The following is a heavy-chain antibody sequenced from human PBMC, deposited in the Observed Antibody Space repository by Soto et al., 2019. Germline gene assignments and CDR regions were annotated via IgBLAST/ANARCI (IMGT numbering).Heavy chain of an antibody. CDR1: GFTFGDYA. D-gene: IGHD4-17*01. CDR3: TRGRRGTVTFYYYMDV. J-gene: IGHJ6*03. Sequence: GGSLRFSCTASGFTFGDYAMSWFRQAPGKGLEWVGFIRSKAYGGTTEYAASVKGRFTISRDDSKSIAYLQMNSLKTEDTAVYYCTRGRRGTVTFYYYMDVWGKGTTVTVSS. V-gene: IGHV3-49*03. CDR2: IRSKAYGGTT.